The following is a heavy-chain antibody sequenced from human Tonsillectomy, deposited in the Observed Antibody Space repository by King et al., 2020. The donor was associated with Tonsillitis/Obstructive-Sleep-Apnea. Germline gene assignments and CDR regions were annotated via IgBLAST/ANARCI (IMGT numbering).Heavy chain of an antibody. CDR2: ISGSGGST. D-gene: IGHD2-2*01. CDR3: AKAGDIVVVPAATTDY. CDR1: GFTFSSYA. V-gene: IGHV3-23*04. J-gene: IGHJ4*02. Sequence: VQLVESGGGLVQPGWSLRLSCAASGFTFSSYAMSWVRQAPGKGLEWVSAISGSGGSTYYADSVKGRFTISRDNSKNTLYLQMNSLRAEDTAVYYCAKAGDIVVVPAATTDYWGQGTLVTVSS.